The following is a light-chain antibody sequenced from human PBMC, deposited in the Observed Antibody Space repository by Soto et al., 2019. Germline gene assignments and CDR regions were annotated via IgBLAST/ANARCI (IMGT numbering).Light chain of an antibody. CDR2: LAS. Sequence: DIQMTQSPSSLSASLGDRVTVTCRASQKIHNFVSWYQQKPGQAPKLLIFLASTLESGVPSRFGGSGSGTDFTLTISSLQPEDFATYYCQQTFSNPRTFGGGTKVDIQ. J-gene: IGKJ4*01. CDR3: QQTFSNPRT. V-gene: IGKV1-39*01. CDR1: QKIHNF.